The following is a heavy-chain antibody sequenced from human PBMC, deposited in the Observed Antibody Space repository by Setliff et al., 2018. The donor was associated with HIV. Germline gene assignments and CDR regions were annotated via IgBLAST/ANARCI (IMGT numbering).Heavy chain of an antibody. CDR3: ARDPGDYDYVWGTKRGWFDP. Sequence: SETLSLTCDVSGFSISSRYYWGWIRQSPGKGLEWIGNIYHTGSSYYNPSLNDRATISLDTSKNQFSLKLSSVTAADTAVYYCARDPGDYDYVWGTKRGWFDPWGQGTLVTVSS. V-gene: IGHV4-38-2*02. D-gene: IGHD3-16*01. J-gene: IGHJ5*02. CDR1: GFSISSRYY. CDR2: IYHTGSS.